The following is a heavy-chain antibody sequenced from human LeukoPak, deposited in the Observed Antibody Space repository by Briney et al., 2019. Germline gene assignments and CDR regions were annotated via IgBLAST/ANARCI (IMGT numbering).Heavy chain of an antibody. CDR1: GGSFSGYY. CDR2: INHSGST. CDR3: ARGDYGDYEDY. J-gene: IGHJ4*02. V-gene: IGHV4-34*01. D-gene: IGHD4-17*01. Sequence: PSENLSLTCAVYGGSFSGYYWSWIRQPPGKGLEWIGEINHSGSTNYNPSLKSRVTISVDTSKNQFSLKLSSVTAADTAVYYCARGDYGDYEDYWGQGTLVTVSS.